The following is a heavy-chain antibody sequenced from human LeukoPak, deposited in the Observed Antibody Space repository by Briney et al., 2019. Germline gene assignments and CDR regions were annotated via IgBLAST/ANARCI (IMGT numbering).Heavy chain of an antibody. CDR2: MYRNSGNT. V-gene: IGHV1-8*02. J-gene: IGHJ6*03. D-gene: IGHD3-10*01. Sequence: GASVKDSCKACGYTLTGYYMHSVRPATGQGVERMGCMYRNSGNTGNAQKFQSRVTMTSNNSIRTAYMELSSLRSEDTAVYYCARGLSPAKLLWFGGKNYMDVWGKGTTVTISS. CDR3: ARGLSPAKLLWFGGKNYMDV. CDR1: GYTLTGYY.